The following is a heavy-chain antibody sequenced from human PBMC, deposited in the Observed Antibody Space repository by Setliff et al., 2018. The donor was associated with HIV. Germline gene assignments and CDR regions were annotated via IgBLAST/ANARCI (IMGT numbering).Heavy chain of an antibody. J-gene: IGHJ6*03. D-gene: IGHD6-25*01. Sequence: GASVKVSCKASGYTFTSSDIYWARQATGQGLEWMGWVNPKSGNTGYAQKFQGRVIMTRDTSISTVYMELRSLRSEDTAVYYCARGAWYTSGWHSSRYMDVWGKGTTVTVSS. CDR1: GYTFTSSD. CDR3: ARGAWYTSGWHSSRYMDV. CDR2: VNPKSGNT. V-gene: IGHV1-8*02.